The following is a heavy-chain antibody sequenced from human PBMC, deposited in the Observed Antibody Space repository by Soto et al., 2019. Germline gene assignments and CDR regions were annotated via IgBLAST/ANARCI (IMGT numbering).Heavy chain of an antibody. CDR3: ARADCSSTSCYAAGYYYYGMEV. D-gene: IGHD2-2*01. J-gene: IGHJ6*02. Sequence: SVKVSCKASGGTFSSYAISWVRQAPGQGLEWMGGIIPIFGTANYAQKFQGRVTITADESTSTAYMELSSLRSEDTAVYYCARADCSSTSCYAAGYYYYGMEVWGQGNTVNVS. V-gene: IGHV1-69*13. CDR2: IIPIFGTA. CDR1: GGTFSSYA.